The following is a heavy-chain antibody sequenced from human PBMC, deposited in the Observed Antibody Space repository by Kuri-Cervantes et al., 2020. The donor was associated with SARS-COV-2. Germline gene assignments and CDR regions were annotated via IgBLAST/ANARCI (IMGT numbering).Heavy chain of an antibody. Sequence: GGSLRLSCAASGFTFSTYWMNWVRQAPGKGLMWVSRIDYDGSRPGYADSVKGRFTISRDNAKNTLYLEMNRQRVEDTAVYYCVCMEGIVPEPDVIDGDIWGRGTMVTVSS. J-gene: IGHJ3*02. D-gene: IGHD1-14*01. CDR2: IDYDGSRP. CDR1: GFTFSTYW. V-gene: IGHV3-74*01. CDR3: VCMEGIVPEPDVIDGDI.